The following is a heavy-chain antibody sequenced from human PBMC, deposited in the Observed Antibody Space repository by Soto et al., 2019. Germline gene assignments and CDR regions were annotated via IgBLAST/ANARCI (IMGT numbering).Heavy chain of an antibody. CDR3: ARDIGSYAYGEGY. CDR1: GGTFSSYA. CDR2: IIPIFGTA. J-gene: IGHJ4*02. Sequence: SVEVSCRASGGTFSSYAISWVRQAPGQGLEWMGGIIPIFGTANYAQKFQGRVTITADESTSTAYMELSSLRSEDTAVYYCARDIGSYAYGEGYWGQGIQVTVSS. V-gene: IGHV1-69*13. D-gene: IGHD3-10*01.